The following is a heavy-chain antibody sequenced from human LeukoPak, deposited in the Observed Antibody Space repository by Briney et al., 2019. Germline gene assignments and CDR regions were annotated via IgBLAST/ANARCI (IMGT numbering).Heavy chain of an antibody. V-gene: IGHV1-24*01. J-gene: IGHJ6*02. CDR1: GYTLTELS. CDR2: FDPEDGET. D-gene: IGHD1-26*01. Sequence: ASVKVSCKVSGYTLTELSMHWVRQAPGKGLEWMGGFDPEDGETIYAQKFQGRVTMTEDTSTDTAYMELSSLRSEDTAVYYCARGELLRRIYAETPGYYYYGMDVWAKGPRSPSP. CDR3: ARGELLRRIYAETPGYYYYGMDV.